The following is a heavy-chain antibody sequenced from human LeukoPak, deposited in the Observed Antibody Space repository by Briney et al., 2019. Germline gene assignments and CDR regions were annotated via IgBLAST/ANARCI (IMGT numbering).Heavy chain of an antibody. CDR1: GSTFSSYA. CDR2: ISGSGGST. D-gene: IGHD3-22*01. Sequence: GGSLRLSCAASGSTFSSYAMSWVRQAPGKGLEWVSAISGSGGSTYYADSVKGRFTTSRNNSKNTLYLQMNSLRAEDTAVYYCAKDYYDSSGYSPYYFDYWGQGTLVTVSS. J-gene: IGHJ4*02. V-gene: IGHV3-23*01. CDR3: AKDYYDSSGYSPYYFDY.